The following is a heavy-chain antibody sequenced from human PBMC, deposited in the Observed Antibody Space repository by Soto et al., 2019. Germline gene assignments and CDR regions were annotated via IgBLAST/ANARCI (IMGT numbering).Heavy chain of an antibody. CDR3: AKDMGYSYGSGVLDY. V-gene: IGHV3-9*01. J-gene: IGHJ4*02. Sequence: PGGSLRLSXAASGFTFDDYAMHWVRQAPGKGLEWVSGISWNSGSIGYADSVKGRFTISRDNAKNSLYLQMNSLRAEDTALYYCAKDMGYSYGSGVLDYWGQGTLVTVSS. CDR1: GFTFDDYA. D-gene: IGHD5-18*01. CDR2: ISWNSGSI.